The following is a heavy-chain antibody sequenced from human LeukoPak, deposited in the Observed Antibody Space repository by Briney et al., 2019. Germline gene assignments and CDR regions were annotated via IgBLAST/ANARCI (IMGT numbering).Heavy chain of an antibody. CDR1: RCSLRSCDYY. Sequence: SQTLPLTCPVSRCSLRSCDYYWSGTPHPPEKTLECIGYIYYSGNPYYNPPLKSRVTISVDTSKNQFSLKLSSVTAADTAVYYCARDQSSGSSSYYYGMDVWGPGATVTVSS. CDR2: IYYSGNP. CDR3: ARDQSSGSSSYYYGMDV. V-gene: IGHV4-30-4*01. D-gene: IGHD1-26*01. J-gene: IGHJ6*02.